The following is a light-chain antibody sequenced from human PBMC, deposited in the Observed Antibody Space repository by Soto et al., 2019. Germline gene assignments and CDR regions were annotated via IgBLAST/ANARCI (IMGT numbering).Light chain of an antibody. CDR1: QSVSNN. V-gene: IGKV3-15*01. CDR2: GTS. J-gene: IGKJ5*01. Sequence: EIVLTQSPGTLSLSPGERATLSCRASQSVSNNYLAWYQQKPGQAPRLLIYGTSTRATGIPARFSGSGSGTEFTLTISSLQSEDFAVYYCQQYINWPPITFGQGTRLEI. CDR3: QQYINWPPIT.